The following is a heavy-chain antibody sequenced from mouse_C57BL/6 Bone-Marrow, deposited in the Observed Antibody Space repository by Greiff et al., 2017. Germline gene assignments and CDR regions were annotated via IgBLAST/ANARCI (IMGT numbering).Heavy chain of an antibody. V-gene: IGHV1-81*01. J-gene: IGHJ2*01. Sequence: QVQLKQSGAELARPGASVKLSCKASGYTFTSYGISWVKQRTGQGLEWIGEIYPRSGNTYYNEKFKGKATLTADKSSSTAYMELRSLTSEDSAVYFCARGGWLHYFDYWGQGTTLTVSS. CDR1: GYTFTSYG. CDR2: IYPRSGNT. D-gene: IGHD2-3*01. CDR3: ARGGWLHYFDY.